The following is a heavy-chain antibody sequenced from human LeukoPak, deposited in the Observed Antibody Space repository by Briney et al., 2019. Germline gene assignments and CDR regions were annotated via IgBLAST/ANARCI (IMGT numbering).Heavy chain of an antibody. CDR3: ASRYCSGGTCYLN. CDR2: IYPGDSDT. V-gene: IGHV5-51*01. Sequence: GESLKISCKGSGYSFTSYWIGWVRQMAGKGLEWMGIIYPGDSDTRYGPSFQGQVTISADKSISTAYLQWSSLKASDTAMYYCASRYCSGGTCYLNWGQGTLVTVPS. D-gene: IGHD2-15*01. CDR1: GYSFTSYW. J-gene: IGHJ4*02.